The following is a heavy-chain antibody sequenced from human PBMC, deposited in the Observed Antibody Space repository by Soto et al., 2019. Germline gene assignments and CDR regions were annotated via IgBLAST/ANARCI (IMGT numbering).Heavy chain of an antibody. D-gene: IGHD3-16*02. Sequence: QVQLVQSGAEVKKPGSSVKVSCKASGGTFSSYAISWVRQAPGQGLEWMGGIIPIFGTANYAQKFQGRVTITADESTXXAXMXXSSLRSEDTAVYYCARDQGDYDYVWGSYRHDAFDIWGQGTMVTVSS. CDR3: ARDQGDYDYVWGSYRHDAFDI. J-gene: IGHJ3*02. CDR1: GGTFSSYA. CDR2: IIPIFGTA. V-gene: IGHV1-69*12.